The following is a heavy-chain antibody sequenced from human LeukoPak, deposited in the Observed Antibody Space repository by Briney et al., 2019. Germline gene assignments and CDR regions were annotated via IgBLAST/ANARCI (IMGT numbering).Heavy chain of an antibody. D-gene: IGHD2-8*02. Sequence: PSETLSLTCTVSGGSISSYYWSWVRQPPGKGLEWIGYIYYSGSTNYNPSLKSRVTISVDTSKNHFSLKLSSVTAADTAVYYCARVVFSGYYYMDVWGKGTTVTISS. CDR1: GGSISSYY. CDR2: IYYSGST. J-gene: IGHJ6*03. CDR3: ARVVFSGYYYMDV. V-gene: IGHV4-59*01.